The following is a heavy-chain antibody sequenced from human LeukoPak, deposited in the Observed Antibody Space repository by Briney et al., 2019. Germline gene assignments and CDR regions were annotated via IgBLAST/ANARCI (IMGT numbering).Heavy chain of an antibody. D-gene: IGHD6-19*01. CDR3: ANNPRQHFSSGWFLPFFDY. CDR1: GFTFSSYA. J-gene: IGHJ4*02. Sequence: PGGSLRLSCAASGFTFSSYAMSWVRQAPGKGLEWVSAISGSGGSTYYADSVKGRFTISRDNSKNTLYLQMNSLRAEDTAVYYCANNPRQHFSSGWFLPFFDYWGQGTLVTVSS. CDR2: ISGSGGST. V-gene: IGHV3-23*01.